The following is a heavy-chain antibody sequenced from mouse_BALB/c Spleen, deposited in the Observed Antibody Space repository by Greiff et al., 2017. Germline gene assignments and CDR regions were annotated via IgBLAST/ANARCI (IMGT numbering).Heavy chain of an antibody. CDR2: IDPANGNT. CDR1: GYTFTSYY. D-gene: IGHD6-5*01. CDR3: ARTLSDY. J-gene: IGHJ4*01. Sequence: EVQGVESGAELVKPGASVKLSCKASGYTFTSYYMHWVKQRPEQGLEWIGRIDPANGNTKYDPKFQGKATITADTSSNTAYLQLSSLTSEDTAVYYCARTLSDYWGQGTSVTVSS. V-gene: IGHV14-3*02.